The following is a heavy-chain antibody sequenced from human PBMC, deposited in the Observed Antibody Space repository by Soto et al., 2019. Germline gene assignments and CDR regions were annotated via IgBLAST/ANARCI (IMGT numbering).Heavy chain of an antibody. CDR1: GGCLSGYY. J-gene: IGHJ5*02. CDR3: ARRGGIAASNWFDP. CDR2: INHSGST. V-gene: IGHV4-34*01. Sequence: SETLSLTCAVYGGCLSGYYWSWIRQPPGKGLEWIGEINHSGSTNYNPSLKSRVTISVDTSKNQFSLKLSSVTAADTAVYYCARRGGIAASNWFDPWGQGTLVTVSS. D-gene: IGHD6-13*01.